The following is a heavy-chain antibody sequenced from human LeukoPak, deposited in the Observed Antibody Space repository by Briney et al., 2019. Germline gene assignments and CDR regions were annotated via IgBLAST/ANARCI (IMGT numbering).Heavy chain of an antibody. V-gene: IGHV1-18*03. CDR2: ISAYNGNT. Sequence: ASVKVSCKASGYTFTNYGISWVRQAPGQGREWMGWISAYNGNTNYAQKLQGRVTMTTDTSTSTAYMELRSLRSDDMAVLDCARLEHQLAPTDYWGQGTMVTVSP. CDR1: GYTFTNYG. CDR3: ARLEHQLAPTDY. J-gene: IGHJ4*02. D-gene: IGHD6-13*01.